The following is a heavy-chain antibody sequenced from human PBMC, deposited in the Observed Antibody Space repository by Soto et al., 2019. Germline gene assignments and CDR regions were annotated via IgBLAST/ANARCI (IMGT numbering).Heavy chain of an antibody. CDR3: ARVDSDYGDIIAFDI. D-gene: IGHD4-17*01. CDR2: IYYSGST. V-gene: IGHV4-31*03. J-gene: IGHJ3*02. CDR1: GGSISSGGYY. Sequence: SETLSLTCTVSGGSISSGGYYWSWIRQHPGKGLEWIGYIYYSGSTYYNPSLKSRVTISVDTSKNQFSLKLSSVTAADTAVYYCARVDSDYGDIIAFDIWGQGTMVTVSS.